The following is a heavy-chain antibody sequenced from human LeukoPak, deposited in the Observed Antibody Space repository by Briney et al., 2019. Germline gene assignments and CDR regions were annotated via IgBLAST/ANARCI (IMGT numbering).Heavy chain of an antibody. CDR2: IYHGGSS. CDR1: GYSISSGYY. V-gene: IGHV4-38-2*02. CDR3: ARRTILTGSDY. Sequence: PSETLSLTCTVSGYSISSGYYWGWIRQSPGKGLDWIASIYHGGSSYYNSSLKSRVTILVDTSKNQFSLKLSSVTAADTAVYYCARRTILTGSDYWGQGTLVTVSS. J-gene: IGHJ4*02. D-gene: IGHD3-9*01.